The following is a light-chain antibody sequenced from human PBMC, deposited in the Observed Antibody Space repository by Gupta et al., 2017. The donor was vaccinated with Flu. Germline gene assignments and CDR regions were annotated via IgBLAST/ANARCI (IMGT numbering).Light chain of an antibody. CDR2: EVN. V-gene: IGLV2-14*01. J-gene: IGLJ2*01. CDR3: STYTGSSTL. CDR1: YSDVGAYNY. Sequence: QSITISCTGSYSDVGAYNYVSWYQQHPGKGPKLRIFEVNNRPSGVSTRFSGSKSANTASLTISGLQAEDDSQYYCSTYTGSSTLFGGGTQLTVL.